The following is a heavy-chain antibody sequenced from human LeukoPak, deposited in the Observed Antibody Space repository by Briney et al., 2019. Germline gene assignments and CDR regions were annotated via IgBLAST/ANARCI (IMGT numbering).Heavy chain of an antibody. CDR2: IYYSGST. V-gene: IGHV4-39*07. CDR1: GGSISSSSYY. CDR3: ARTTAADHYYYMDV. Sequence: NPSETRSLTCTVSGGSISSSSYYWGWIRQPPGKGLEWIGSIYYSGSTYYNPSLKSRVTISVDTSKNQFSLKLSPVTAADTAVYYCARTTAADHYYYMDVWGKGTTVTVSS. D-gene: IGHD6-13*01. J-gene: IGHJ6*03.